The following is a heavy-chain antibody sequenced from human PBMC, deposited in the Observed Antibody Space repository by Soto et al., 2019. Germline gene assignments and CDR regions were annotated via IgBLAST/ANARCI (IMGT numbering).Heavy chain of an antibody. CDR2: VYYSGST. CDR1: GGSVIRGDYY. Sequence: PSETLSLTCTVSGGSVIRGDYYWIWIRQPPGKGLQWIGYVYYSGSTDYNPSLKSRVTISVDTSKNQFSLKLTSVTVADTAVYYCARERTGDPTFFDYWGQGTLVTVSS. V-gene: IGHV4-61*08. CDR3: ARERTGDPTFFDY. D-gene: IGHD1-1*01. J-gene: IGHJ4*02.